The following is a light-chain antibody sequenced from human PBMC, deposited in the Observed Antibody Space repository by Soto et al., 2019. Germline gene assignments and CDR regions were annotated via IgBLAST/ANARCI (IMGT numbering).Light chain of an antibody. CDR1: SNDVGIYNY. J-gene: IGLJ3*02. CDR2: DVS. V-gene: IGLV2-11*01. CDR3: CSYAGSYPWV. Sequence: QSALTQPASVSGSPGQSITISCTGTSNDVGIYNYVSWYQQHPGKAPKLMIYDVSKRPSGVPDRFSGSKSGNTASLTISGLQAEDEADYYCCSYAGSYPWVFGGGTKLTVL.